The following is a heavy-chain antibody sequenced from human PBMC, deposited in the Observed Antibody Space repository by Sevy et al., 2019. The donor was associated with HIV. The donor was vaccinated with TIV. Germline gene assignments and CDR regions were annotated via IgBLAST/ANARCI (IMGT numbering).Heavy chain of an antibody. CDR1: GFTFSSYW. D-gene: IGHD1-26*01. CDR2: IKQDGSEK. CDR3: ARPLGLLVPYFDY. V-gene: IGHV3-7*03. Sequence: GGSLRLSCAASGFTFSSYWMSWVRQAPGKGLEWVANIKQDGSEKYYVDSVKGRFTISRDNAKNSLYLQMNSLRAEDTAVYYCARPLGLLVPYFDYWGQGTLVTVSS. J-gene: IGHJ4*02.